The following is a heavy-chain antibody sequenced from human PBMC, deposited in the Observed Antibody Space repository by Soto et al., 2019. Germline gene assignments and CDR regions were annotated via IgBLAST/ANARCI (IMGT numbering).Heavy chain of an antibody. Sequence: PSETLSLTCAVSGCSISSGYYWGWIRQPPGKGLEWIGSIYHSGSTYYNPSLKSRVTISVDTSKNQFSLRLSSVTAADTAVYYCASFDYGDYFDYWGQGTLVTVSS. CDR1: GCSISSGYY. D-gene: IGHD4-17*01. CDR2: IYHSGST. J-gene: IGHJ4*02. CDR3: ASFDYGDYFDY. V-gene: IGHV4-38-2*01.